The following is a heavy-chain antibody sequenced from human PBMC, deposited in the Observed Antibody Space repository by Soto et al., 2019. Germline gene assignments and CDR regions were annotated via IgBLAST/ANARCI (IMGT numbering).Heavy chain of an antibody. D-gene: IGHD3-22*01. V-gene: IGHV3-74*01. CDR3: ATGGSGYFTY. J-gene: IGHJ4*02. CDR2: IKSDGSYT. CDR1: GFTFNTYW. Sequence: EVQLLESGGGLVQPGGSLRLSCAASGFTFNTYWMQWVRQAPGKGLVWVSRIKSDGSYTNYADSVKGRFTISRDNAKNTLFLQMNSLGAEDTAVYYCATGGSGYFTYWGQGTLVTVS.